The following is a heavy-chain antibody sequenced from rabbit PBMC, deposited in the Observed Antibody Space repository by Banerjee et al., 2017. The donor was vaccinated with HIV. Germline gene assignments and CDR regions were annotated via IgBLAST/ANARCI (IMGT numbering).Heavy chain of an antibody. V-gene: IGHV1S40*01. CDR2: IGASSYTT. D-gene: IGHD8-1*01. CDR3: AYGGAGYWFSRLDL. Sequence: QSVEESGGRLVNPDESLTLTCTASGFTFSSANMSWVRQAPGKGLQWIGCIGASSYTTYYASWAKGRFTISKTSSTTVTLQMTSLTAADTATYFCAYGGAGYWFSRLDLWGPGTLVTVS. J-gene: IGHJ3*01. CDR1: GFTFSSAN.